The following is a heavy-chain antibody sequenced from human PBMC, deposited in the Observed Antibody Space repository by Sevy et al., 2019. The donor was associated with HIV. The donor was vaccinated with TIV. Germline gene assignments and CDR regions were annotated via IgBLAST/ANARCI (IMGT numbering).Heavy chain of an antibody. Sequence: GGSLRLSCGASGFTVSDAWMSWVRQAPGKGLEWVGRIKSKTDGGTTDYVAPVKGRFTISRHDSKNTLYLQMNSLKTEDTAVYYCTTAPRVTIFGVVKDYWGQGTLVTVSS. CDR1: GFTVSDAW. V-gene: IGHV3-15*01. D-gene: IGHD3-3*01. CDR2: IKSKTDGGTT. CDR3: TTAPRVTIFGVVKDY. J-gene: IGHJ4*02.